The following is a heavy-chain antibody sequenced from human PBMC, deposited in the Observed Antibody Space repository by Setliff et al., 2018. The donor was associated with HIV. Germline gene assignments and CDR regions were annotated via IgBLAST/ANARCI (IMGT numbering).Heavy chain of an antibody. CDR2: INTAGSST. V-gene: IGHV3-74*01. J-gene: IGHJ4*02. Sequence: PGGSLRLSCAASGFTFSTTWMYWVRQAPGKGLVWVSRINTAGSSTTYPDSVKGLFTISRDNAKNTLYLQMTSLRAEDTAVYYCARARGTNWPFDYWGQGTLVTVSS. D-gene: IGHD1-1*01. CDR3: ARARGTNWPFDY. CDR1: GFTFSTTW.